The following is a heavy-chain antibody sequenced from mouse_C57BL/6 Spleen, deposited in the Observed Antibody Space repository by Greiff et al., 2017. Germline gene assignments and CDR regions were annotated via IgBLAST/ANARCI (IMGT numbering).Heavy chain of an antibody. CDR1: GFTFSSYT. CDR2: ISGGGGNT. J-gene: IGHJ3*01. Sequence: EVQLVESGGGLVKPGGSLKLSCAASGFTFSSYTMSWVRQTPEKRLEWVATISGGGGNTYYPDSVKGRFTISRDNAKNTLYLQMSSLRSEDTALYYCAKGNMVTTGFAYWGQGTLVTVSA. CDR3: AKGNMVTTGFAY. V-gene: IGHV5-9*01. D-gene: IGHD2-2*01.